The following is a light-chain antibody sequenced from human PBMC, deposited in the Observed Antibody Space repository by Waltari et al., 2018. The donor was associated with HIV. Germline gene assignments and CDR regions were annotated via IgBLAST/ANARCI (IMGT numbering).Light chain of an antibody. V-gene: IGLV2-8*01. CDR2: EVS. J-gene: IGLJ3*02. CDR1: SSDVGGYNY. CDR3: SSYAGSNWV. Sequence: QSALTQPPSASGSPGQPVTISCTGTSSDVGGYNYVSWYQQHPGKAPKFIIYEVSKRPSGVPDRFSGSKSGNTASLTVSGLQAEDEADYYCSSYAGSNWVFGGGTKLTVL.